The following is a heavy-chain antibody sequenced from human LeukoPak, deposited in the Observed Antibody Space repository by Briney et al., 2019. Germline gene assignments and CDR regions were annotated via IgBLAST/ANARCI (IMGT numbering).Heavy chain of an antibody. Sequence: SETLSLTCTVSGGSISGTSYYWGWIRQPPGKGLEWIGSIYYSGSTNYNPSLKSRVTISVDTSKNQFSLKLSSVTAADTAVYYCARDAPYYDILTGLRFDPWGQGTLVTVSS. CDR2: IYYSGST. CDR1: GGSISGTSYY. D-gene: IGHD3-9*01. J-gene: IGHJ5*02. CDR3: ARDAPYYDILTGLRFDP. V-gene: IGHV4-39*07.